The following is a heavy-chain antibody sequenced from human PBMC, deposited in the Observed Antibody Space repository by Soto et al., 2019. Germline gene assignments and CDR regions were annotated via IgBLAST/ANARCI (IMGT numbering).Heavy chain of an antibody. CDR3: ARDHGIVGATGYYYGMDV. CDR2: IYTSGST. J-gene: IGHJ6*02. CDR1: GGSISSYY. D-gene: IGHD1-26*01. Sequence: QVQLQESGPGLVKPSETLSLTCTVSGGSISSYYWSWIRQPAGKGLEWIGRIYTSGSTNYNPSLKSRVTMSVDTSKNQFTLKLSSVTAADTAVYYCARDHGIVGATGYYYGMDVWGQGTTVTVSS. V-gene: IGHV4-4*07.